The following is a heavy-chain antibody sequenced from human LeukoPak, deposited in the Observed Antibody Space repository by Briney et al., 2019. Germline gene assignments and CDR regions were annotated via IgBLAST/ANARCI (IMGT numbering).Heavy chain of an antibody. CDR1: GFTFSSYA. Sequence: PGGSLRLSCAASGFTFSSYAMSWVRQAPGRGLEWVSAISGSGGSTYYADSVKGRFTISRDNSKNTLYLQMNSLRAEDTAVYYCAKRVVTTQYYYYMDVWGKGTTVTVSS. CDR3: AKRVVTTQYYYYMDV. J-gene: IGHJ6*03. V-gene: IGHV3-23*01. D-gene: IGHD2-21*02. CDR2: ISGSGGST.